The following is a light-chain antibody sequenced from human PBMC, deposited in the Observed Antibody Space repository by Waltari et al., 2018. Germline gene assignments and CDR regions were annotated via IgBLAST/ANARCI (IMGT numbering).Light chain of an antibody. CDR3: QSGDSTSTHVV. CDR2: KDN. J-gene: IGLJ2*01. CDR1: ALPKQY. V-gene: IGLV3-25*03. Sequence: SYELTQPPSLSVSPGQTARTTCSGDALPKQYAFWYQQKPGQAPGLVTYKDNERPSGIPDRCSGSSSGTTGTLTSSGVQAEDEADYYCQSGDSTSTHVVFGGGTKLTVL.